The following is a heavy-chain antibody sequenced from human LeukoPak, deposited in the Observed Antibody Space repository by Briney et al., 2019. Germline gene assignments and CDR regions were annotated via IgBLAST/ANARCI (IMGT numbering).Heavy chain of an antibody. J-gene: IGHJ4*02. Sequence: SETLSLTCAVYGGSFSGYYWSWLRQPPGKGLGWGGEINHGGSTNYNPSLKSRVTISVDTSKNQFSLKLSFVTAADTAVYYCARLSISMVRGVNYWGQGTLVTVSS. CDR3: ARLSISMVRGVNY. D-gene: IGHD3-10*01. V-gene: IGHV4-34*01. CDR2: INHGGST. CDR1: GGSFSGYY.